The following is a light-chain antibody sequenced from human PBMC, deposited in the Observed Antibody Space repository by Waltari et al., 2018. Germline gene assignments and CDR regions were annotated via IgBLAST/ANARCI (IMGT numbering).Light chain of an antibody. CDR3: QQRSKWFT. CDR2: DAS. V-gene: IGKV3-11*01. CDR1: QSVSSY. J-gene: IGKJ4*01. Sequence: EVVLTQSPATLALSPGERATISRRASQSVSSYLAWYQQKPGQAPRLLIYDASKRATGIPARFTGSGSGTNFTLTISSLEPEDFAVYYCQQRSKWFTFGGGTKVEIK.